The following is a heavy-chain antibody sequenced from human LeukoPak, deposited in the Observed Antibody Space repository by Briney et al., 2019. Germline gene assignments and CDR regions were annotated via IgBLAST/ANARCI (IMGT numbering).Heavy chain of an antibody. J-gene: IGHJ5*02. Sequence: ASVKISCKASGYSFTSYYMHWVRQAPGQGLEWMGIINPSGGSTIYSQKFQGRVTLTRDTSTSTVYMDLSSLTSEDTAMYYCVRREGTWFDPWGQGTLVTVSS. CDR2: INPSGGST. V-gene: IGHV1-46*01. D-gene: IGHD1-26*01. CDR3: VRREGTWFDP. CDR1: GYSFTSYY.